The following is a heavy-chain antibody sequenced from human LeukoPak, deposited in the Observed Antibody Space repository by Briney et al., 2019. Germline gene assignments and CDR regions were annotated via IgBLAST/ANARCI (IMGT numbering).Heavy chain of an antibody. J-gene: IGHJ4*02. V-gene: IGHV1-69*01. CDR3: ARGGLYYDFWSGPY. CDR2: IIPIFGTA. Sequence: SVKVSCKASGGTFSSYAISWVRQAPGQGLEWMGGIIPIFGTANYAQKFQGRVTITADESTSTAYMELSSLRSEDTAVYYCARGGLYYDFWSGPYWGQGTLVTVSS. D-gene: IGHD3-3*01. CDR1: GGTFSSYA.